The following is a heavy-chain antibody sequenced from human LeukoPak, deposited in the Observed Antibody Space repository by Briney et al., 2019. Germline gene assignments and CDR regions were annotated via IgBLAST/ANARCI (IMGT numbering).Heavy chain of an antibody. CDR3: GRAFPPLRTSSAGDL. CDR1: GFTFSDYD. Sequence: PGGSLRLSCSASGFTFSDYDMNWVRQAPGKGLEWVSSMSYLSSHVYYGDSVKGRFSISRDNAKNSLYLQMNSLGAEDTAIYYCGRAFPPLRTSSAGDLWGQGILVTVSS. J-gene: IGHJ4*02. D-gene: IGHD3-16*01. CDR2: MSYLSSHV. V-gene: IGHV3-21*01.